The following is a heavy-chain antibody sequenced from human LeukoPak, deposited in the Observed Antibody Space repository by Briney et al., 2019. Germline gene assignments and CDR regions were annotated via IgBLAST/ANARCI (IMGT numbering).Heavy chain of an antibody. CDR1: GFTFSSYA. Sequence: GGSLRLPCAASGFTFSSYAMSWVRQAPGKGLEWVSAISGSGGSTYYADSMKGRFTISRDNSKNTLYLQMNSLRAEDTAVYYCAKDPAAAGTGGYFDYWGQGTLVTVSS. CDR2: ISGSGGST. J-gene: IGHJ4*02. CDR3: AKDPAAAGTGGYFDY. V-gene: IGHV3-23*01. D-gene: IGHD6-13*01.